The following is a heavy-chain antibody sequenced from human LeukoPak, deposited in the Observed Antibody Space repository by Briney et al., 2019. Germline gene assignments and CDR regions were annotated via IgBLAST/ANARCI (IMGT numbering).Heavy chain of an antibody. J-gene: IGHJ6*03. Sequence: SETLSLTCTVSGGSISSGSYYWSWIRQPAGKGLEWIRRIYTSGSTNYNPSLKSRVTISVDTSKNQFSLKLSCVTTADTAVYYCARGSSPSTSSYSSMDVWGKGPTVTVSS. V-gene: IGHV4-61*02. CDR3: ARGSSPSTSSYSSMDV. CDR1: GGSISSGSYY. CDR2: IYTSGST.